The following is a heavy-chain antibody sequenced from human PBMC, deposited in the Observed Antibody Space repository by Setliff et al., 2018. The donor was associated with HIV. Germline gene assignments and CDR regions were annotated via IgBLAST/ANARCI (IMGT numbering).Heavy chain of an antibody. J-gene: IGHJ3*02. CDR2: INPSGGRT. CDR1: GYTFTNYY. V-gene: IGHV1-46*01. CDR3: ARCYYDSSGPTDAFDI. D-gene: IGHD3-22*01. Sequence: ASVKVSCKASGYTFTNYYIHWVRQAPGQGLEWMGLINPSGGRTSYAQKFQGRLTMTRDTSRSTVYMELSSLRSEDTAVYSCARCYYDSSGPTDAFDIWGQGTVVTVSS.